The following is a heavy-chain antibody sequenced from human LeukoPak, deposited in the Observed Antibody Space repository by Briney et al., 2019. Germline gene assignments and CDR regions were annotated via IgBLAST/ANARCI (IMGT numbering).Heavy chain of an antibody. CDR2: INANSGGT. Sequence: RASVKVSCKASGYTFTGHYMHWVRQAPGQGLEWMGWINANSGGTNYVQKFQGRVTMTRDMSTSTVFMELSSLRSEDTAVYYCARGGEGPRLAGSFWGQGALVTVSS. CDR1: GYTFTGHY. V-gene: IGHV1-2*02. J-gene: IGHJ4*02. D-gene: IGHD6-19*01. CDR3: ARGGEGPRLAGSF.